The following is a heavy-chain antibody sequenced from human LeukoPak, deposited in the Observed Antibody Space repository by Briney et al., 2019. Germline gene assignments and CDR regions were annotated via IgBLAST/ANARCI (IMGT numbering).Heavy chain of an antibody. CDR1: GFTFSSVG. V-gene: IGHV3-30*18. CDR2: ISYDGSNK. D-gene: IGHD5-12*01. J-gene: IGHJ6*02. CDR3: AKDQEWLRLGYYGMDV. Sequence: GGSLRLSCAASGFTFSSVGMHWVRQAPGKGLEWVAVISYDGSNKYYADSVKGRFTISRDNSKNTLYLQMNSLRAEDTAVYYCAKDQEWLRLGYYGMDVWGQGTTVTVSS.